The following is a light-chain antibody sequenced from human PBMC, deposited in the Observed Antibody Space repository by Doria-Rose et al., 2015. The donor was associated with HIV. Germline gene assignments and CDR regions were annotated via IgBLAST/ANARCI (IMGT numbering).Light chain of an antibody. CDR1: QSFSSTY. J-gene: IGKJ1*01. V-gene: IGKV3-20*01. CDR2: DGS. CDR3: HQYGTSWT. Sequence: EIVLTQSPGTLSLSLGEKATLSYRASQSFSSTYLAWYQQKPGQAPSLLIYDGSTRATGIPDRFSASGSGTDFTLTINRLEPEDFALYYCHQYGTSWTFGQGTKVEI.